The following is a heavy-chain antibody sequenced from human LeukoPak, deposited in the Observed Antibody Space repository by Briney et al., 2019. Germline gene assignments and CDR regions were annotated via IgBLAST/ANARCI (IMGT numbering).Heavy chain of an antibody. CDR2: ISSSGSTI. J-gene: IGHJ4*02. V-gene: IGHV3-11*01. Sequence: GGSLRLSCAASGFTFSDYYMSWIRQAPGKGLEWVSYISSSGSTIYYADSVKGRFTISRDNAKNSLYLQMNSLRAEDTAVYYCAKVNCSSTSCQYYFDYWGQGTLVTVSS. D-gene: IGHD2-2*01. CDR3: AKVNCSSTSCQYYFDY. CDR1: GFTFSDYY.